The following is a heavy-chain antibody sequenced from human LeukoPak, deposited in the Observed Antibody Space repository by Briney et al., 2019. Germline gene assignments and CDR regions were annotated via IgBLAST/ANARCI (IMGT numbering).Heavy chain of an antibody. Sequence: SETLSHTCTVSGGSISSHYWSWIRQPPGKGLEWIGYIYYSGSTNYNPSLKSRVTISVETSKSQFSLKLSSVTAADTAVYYCARKYSSSSYWFDPWGQGTLVTVSS. CDR1: GGSISSHY. V-gene: IGHV4-59*11. CDR2: IYYSGST. CDR3: ARKYSSSSYWFDP. D-gene: IGHD6-6*01. J-gene: IGHJ5*02.